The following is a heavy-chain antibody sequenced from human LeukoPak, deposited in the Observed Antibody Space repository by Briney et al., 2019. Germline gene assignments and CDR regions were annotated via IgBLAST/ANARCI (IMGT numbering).Heavy chain of an antibody. CDR3: AREAFDYDYVWGSYRRPLGYFDY. V-gene: IGHV1-3*01. CDR2: INAGNGNT. J-gene: IGHJ4*02. D-gene: IGHD3-16*02. Sequence: ASVKVSCKASGYTFTSYAMHWVRQAPGQRLEWMGWINAGNGNTKYSQKFQGRVTITRDTSSSTAYMELSSLRSEDTAVYYCAREAFDYDYVWGSYRRPLGYFDYWGQGTLVTVSS. CDR1: GYTFTSYA.